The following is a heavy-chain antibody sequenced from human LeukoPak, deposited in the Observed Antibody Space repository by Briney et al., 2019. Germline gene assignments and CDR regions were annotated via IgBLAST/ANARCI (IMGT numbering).Heavy chain of an antibody. CDR3: ARCSGNYYVFDY. V-gene: IGHV4-39*01. CDR2: IYYSGST. D-gene: IGHD1-26*01. J-gene: IGHJ4*02. Sequence: ASETLSLTCTVSGGSISSSSYYWGWIRQPPGKGLEWIGSIYYSGSTYYNPSLKSRVTISVDTSKNQFSLKLSSVTAADTAVYYCARCSGNYYVFDYWGQGTLVTVSS. CDR1: GGSISSSSYY.